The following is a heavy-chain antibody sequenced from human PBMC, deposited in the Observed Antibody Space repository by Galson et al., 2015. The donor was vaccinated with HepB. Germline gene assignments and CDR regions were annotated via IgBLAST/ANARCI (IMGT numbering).Heavy chain of an antibody. J-gene: IGHJ6*02. V-gene: IGHV1-18*01. CDR2: ISAYNGNT. CDR3: ARDSPVAGTKYYYYGMDV. CDR1: SYTFTSYG. D-gene: IGHD6-19*01. Sequence: SVKVSCKASSYTFTSYGISWVRQAPGQGLEWMGWISAYNGNTNYAQKLQGRVTMTTDTSTSTAYMELRSLRSDDTAVYYCARDSPVAGTKYYYYGMDVWGQGTTVTVSS.